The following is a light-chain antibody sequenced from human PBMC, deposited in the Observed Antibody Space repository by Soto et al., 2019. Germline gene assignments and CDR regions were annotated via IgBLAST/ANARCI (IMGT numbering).Light chain of an antibody. Sequence: EIVLTQSPGTLSLSPGERATLSCRASQSVSSSYLARYHQKPCQAPRLLIYDASRATSIPDRFSGSGSGTDLTPTITSQAPEEIAVYDCQHYGTSALFGPGTKVDI. CDR2: DAS. CDR1: QSVSSSY. J-gene: IGKJ3*01. V-gene: IGKV3-20*01. CDR3: QHYGTSAL.